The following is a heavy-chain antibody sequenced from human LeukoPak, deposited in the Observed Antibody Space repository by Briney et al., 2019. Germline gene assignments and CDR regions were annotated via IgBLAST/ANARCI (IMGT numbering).Heavy chain of an antibody. CDR3: AREHRRGYCSSTSCYRYYYYGMDV. J-gene: IGHJ6*02. Sequence: ASVKVFCKASGYTFTSYDINWVRQATGQGLEWMGWMNPNSGNTGYAQKFQGRVTMPRNTSISTAYMELSSLRSEDTAVYYCAREHRRGYCSSTSCYRYYYYGMDVWGQGTTVTVSS. D-gene: IGHD2-2*01. CDR2: MNPNSGNT. CDR1: GYTFTSYD. V-gene: IGHV1-8*01.